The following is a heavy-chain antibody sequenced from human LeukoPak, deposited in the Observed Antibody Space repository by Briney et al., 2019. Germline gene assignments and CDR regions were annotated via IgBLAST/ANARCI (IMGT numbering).Heavy chain of an antibody. CDR3: AKDRSPLIAAAGWFDY. J-gene: IGHJ4*02. CDR2: ISYDGSNK. CDR1: GFTFSRYS. D-gene: IGHD6-13*01. Sequence: PGGSLRLSCAASGFTFSRYSMNWVRQAPGKGLEWVAVISYDGSNKYYADSVKGRFTISRDNSKNTLYLQMNSLRAEDTAVYYCAKDRSPLIAAAGWFDYWGQGTLVTVSS. V-gene: IGHV3-30*18.